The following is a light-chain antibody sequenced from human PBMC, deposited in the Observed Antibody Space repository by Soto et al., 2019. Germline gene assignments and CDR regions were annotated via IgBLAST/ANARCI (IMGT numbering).Light chain of an antibody. CDR3: MQASHWPPIT. CDR2: QVS. V-gene: IGKV2-30*01. J-gene: IGKJ5*01. Sequence: DVVLTQSPLSLPVTLGQTATISCRSSQTLVFNDGNTYLNWFQQRPGQSPRRLIYQVSNRDSGVPDRFSGSGSGTDFTLKISRVEAEDVGLYYCMQASHWPPITFGQGTRLEIK. CDR1: QTLVFNDGNTY.